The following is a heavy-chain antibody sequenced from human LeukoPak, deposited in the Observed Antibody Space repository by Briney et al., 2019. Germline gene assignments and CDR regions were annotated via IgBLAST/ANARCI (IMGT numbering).Heavy chain of an antibody. CDR3: AREAPYSTSSDWFDP. J-gene: IGHJ5*02. CDR2: INPNSGGT. Sequence: ASVKVSCKASGYTFTDYYIHWVRQAPGQGLEWMGWINPNSGGTNSAQKFQGRVTKTRDTSISTAYMALSRLRSDDTAVYYCAREAPYSTSSDWFDPWGQGTLVTVSS. D-gene: IGHD6-6*01. CDR1: GYTFTDYY. V-gene: IGHV1-2*02.